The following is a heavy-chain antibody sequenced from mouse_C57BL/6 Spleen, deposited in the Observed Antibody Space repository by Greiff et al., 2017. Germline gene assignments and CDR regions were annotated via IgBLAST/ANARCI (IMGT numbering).Heavy chain of an antibody. V-gene: IGHV1-80*01. J-gene: IGHJ3*01. CDR3: ARAETGGWFAY. CDR2: IYPGDGDT. Sequence: QVQLQQSGAELVKPGASVKISCKASGYAFSSSWMNWVKQRPGKGLEWIGQIYPGDGDTNYNGKFKGKATLTADKSSSTTYMQLSSLTSEDSAVYFCARAETGGWFAYWGQGTLVTVSA. CDR1: GYAFSSSW.